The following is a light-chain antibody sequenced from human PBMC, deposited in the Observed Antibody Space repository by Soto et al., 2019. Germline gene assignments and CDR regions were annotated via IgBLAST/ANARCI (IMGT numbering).Light chain of an antibody. CDR2: GNS. CDR3: QSYDSRLSGSV. J-gene: IGLJ1*01. V-gene: IGLV1-40*01. Sequence: QSVLTQPPSVSGAPGQRVTISCTGSRSNIGAGYDVHWYQQLPGTAPKLLIYGNSNRPSGVPDRFSGSQSGASASLAITGLQADDEADHYCQSYDSRLSGSVFGTGTKVTVL. CDR1: RSNIGAGYD.